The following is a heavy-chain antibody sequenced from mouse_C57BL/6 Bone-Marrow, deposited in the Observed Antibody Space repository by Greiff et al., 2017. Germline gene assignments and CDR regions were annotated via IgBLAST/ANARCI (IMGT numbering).Heavy chain of an antibody. CDR2: IDPENGDT. CDR1: GFNIKDDY. Sequence: EVQLQQSGAELVRPGASVKLSCTAPGFNIKDDYMHWVKQRPEQGLEWIGWIDPENGDTEYASKFQGKATITADTSSNTAYLQLSSLTSEDTAVYYCTRVWLDYWGQGTSVTVSS. CDR3: TRVWLDY. V-gene: IGHV14-4*01. J-gene: IGHJ4*01. D-gene: IGHD2-10*02.